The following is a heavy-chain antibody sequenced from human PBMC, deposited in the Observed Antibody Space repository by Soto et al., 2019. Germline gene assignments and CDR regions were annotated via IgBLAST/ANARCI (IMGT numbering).Heavy chain of an antibody. J-gene: IGHJ6*03. CDR2: IYYSGST. D-gene: IGHD3-10*01. Sequence: SETLSLTCTVSGGSISSYYWSWIRQPPEKGLEWIGYIYYSGSTNYNPSLKSRVTISVDTSKNQFSLKLSSVTAADTAVYYCARARITMVRGVEANYYYMDVWGKGTTVTVSS. CDR1: GGSISSYY. V-gene: IGHV4-59*01. CDR3: ARARITMVRGVEANYYYMDV.